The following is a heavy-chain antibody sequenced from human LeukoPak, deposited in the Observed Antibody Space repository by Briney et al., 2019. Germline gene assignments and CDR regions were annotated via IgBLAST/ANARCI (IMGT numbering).Heavy chain of an antibody. CDR1: GFSFSTYG. D-gene: IGHD3-10*02. CDR3: AELGITMIGGV. J-gene: IGHJ6*04. V-gene: IGHV3-30*02. Sequence: GGSLRLSCAASGFSFSTYGMHWVRQAPGKGLQWLAFIRDDGTDKYYADSVKGRFSISRDNAKNSLYLQMNSLRAEDTAVYYCAELGITMIGGVWGKGTTVTISS. CDR2: IRDDGTDK.